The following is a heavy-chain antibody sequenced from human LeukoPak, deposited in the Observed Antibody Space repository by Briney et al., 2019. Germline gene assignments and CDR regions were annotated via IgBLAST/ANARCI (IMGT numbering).Heavy chain of an antibody. D-gene: IGHD3-10*01. CDR1: GDSISSSNYY. CDR2: LYRTGDT. J-gene: IGHJ1*01. V-gene: IGHV4-39*01. CDR3: ARLGSGSPSF. Sequence: PSETLSLTCTVSGDSISSSNYYWGWIRQPPGKGLEWIGSLYRTGDTYYNPSLKSRVNISGDTSKNQFSLKLNSVTAADTAVYYCARLGSGSPSFWGQGTLVTVSS.